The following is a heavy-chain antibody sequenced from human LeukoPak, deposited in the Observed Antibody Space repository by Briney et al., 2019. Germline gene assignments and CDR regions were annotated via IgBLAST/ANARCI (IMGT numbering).Heavy chain of an antibody. CDR3: AKGIAVTGTRGPFDN. D-gene: IGHD6-19*01. Sequence: PGGSLRLSCAASGFTFSSYAMHWVRQAPGKGLEWVAVISYDGSNKYYADSVKGRFTISRDNSKNTLYLQMNSLRAEDTAVYYCAKGIAVTGTRGPFDNWGQGTLVPVSS. J-gene: IGHJ4*02. V-gene: IGHV3-30-3*01. CDR2: ISYDGSNK. CDR1: GFTFSSYA.